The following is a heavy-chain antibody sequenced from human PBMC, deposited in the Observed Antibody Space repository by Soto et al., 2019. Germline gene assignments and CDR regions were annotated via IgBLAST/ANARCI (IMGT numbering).Heavy chain of an antibody. V-gene: IGHV1-8*01. J-gene: IGHJ4*02. D-gene: IGHD3-22*01. CDR3: ARAIPQVVAEPFDY. CDR1: GYTFTSYD. CDR2: MNPNSGNT. Sequence: GXSVKVSCKASGYTFTSYDIHLVRQATGQGLECMGWMNPNSGNTGYAQKFQGRVTMTRNTPISTAYMELSSLRSEDTAVYYCARAIPQVVAEPFDYWGQGTLVTVSS.